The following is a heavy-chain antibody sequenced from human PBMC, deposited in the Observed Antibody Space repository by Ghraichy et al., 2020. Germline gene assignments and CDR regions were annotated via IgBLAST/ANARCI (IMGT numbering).Heavy chain of an antibody. D-gene: IGHD3-3*01. CDR1: GGSIRSYY. Sequence: SETLSLTCTVSGGSIRSYYWSWIRQPAGKGLEWIGRIYTSGSTNYNPSLRSRVMILLDTSKNQFSLTLSSVTAADTAVYYCASTYYDYWSGSSGYAIDVWGQGTTVTVSS. J-gene: IGHJ6*02. V-gene: IGHV4-4*07. CDR3: ASTYYDYWSGSSGYAIDV. CDR2: IYTSGST.